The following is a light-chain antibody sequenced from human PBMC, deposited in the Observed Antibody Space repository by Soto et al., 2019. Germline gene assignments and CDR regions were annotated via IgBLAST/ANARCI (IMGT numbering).Light chain of an antibody. V-gene: IGKV2-30*01. CDR1: QSVVYSDGNAY. J-gene: IGKJ1*01. CDR2: TVS. Sequence: DVVMTQSPPSLPVTLGQPASISCRSSQSVVYSDGNAYLNWCQQRPGQSPRRLIYTVSNRDPGVPDRFSGGGSGTDFTLKISRVEAEDVGIYYCMQGTHWPPTFGQGTKVEI. CDR3: MQGTHWPPT.